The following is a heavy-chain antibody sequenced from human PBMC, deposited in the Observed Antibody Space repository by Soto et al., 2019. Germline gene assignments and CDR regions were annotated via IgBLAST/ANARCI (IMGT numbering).Heavy chain of an antibody. CDR3: AKGSSGWYERFDY. J-gene: IGHJ4*02. V-gene: IGHV3-23*01. D-gene: IGHD6-19*01. CDR1: GFTFSSYA. Sequence: EVQLLESGGGLVQPGGSLRLSCAASGFTFSSYAMSWVRQAPGKGLEWVSTISGSGGTTYYADSVKGRFTISRDNSKNTLYLQMNSLRAEDTAVYYCAKGSSGWYERFDYWGQGTLVTVSS. CDR2: ISGSGGTT.